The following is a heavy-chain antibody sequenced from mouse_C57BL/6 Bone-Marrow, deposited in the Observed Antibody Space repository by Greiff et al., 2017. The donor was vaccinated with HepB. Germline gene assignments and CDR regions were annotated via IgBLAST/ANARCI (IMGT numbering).Heavy chain of an antibody. CDR3: ARPPLYYGSSYDWYFDV. J-gene: IGHJ1*03. D-gene: IGHD1-1*01. CDR2: IYPRDGST. CDR1: GYTFTDHT. Sequence: VQPQQSDAELVKPGASVKISCKVSGYTFTDHTIHWMKQRPEQGLEWIGYIYPRDGSTKYNEKFKGKATLTADKSSSTAYMQLNSLTSEDSAVYFCARPPLYYGSSYDWYFDVWGTGTTVTVSS. V-gene: IGHV1-78*01.